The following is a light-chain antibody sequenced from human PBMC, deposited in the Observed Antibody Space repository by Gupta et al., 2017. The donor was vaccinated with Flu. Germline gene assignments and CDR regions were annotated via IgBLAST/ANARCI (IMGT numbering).Light chain of an antibody. V-gene: IGKV2-30*01. CDR1: PCLVYSDGNTY. CDR3: MQGTDGPYT. CDR2: NVS. Sequence: VTLVQPASISYMSTPCLVYSDGNTYLNWFHQRPGQSPRRLIYNVSDLDSGVPSRFSGSGSGTDFTLTISRVEAEDVGVYYCMQGTDGPYTFGQGTKLEIK. J-gene: IGKJ2*01.